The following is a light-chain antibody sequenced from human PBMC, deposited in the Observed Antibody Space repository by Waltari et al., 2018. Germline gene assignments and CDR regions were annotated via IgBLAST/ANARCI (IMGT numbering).Light chain of an antibody. CDR1: SSDVGGFNY. CDR2: DVNDLF. CDR3: SSYTSSSTYV. J-gene: IGLJ1*01. V-gene: IGLV2-14*03. Sequence: QSALTQPASVSGSPGQSITISCTGTSSDVGGFNYVSWYQQHPGKAPRLMIYDVNDLFKRPSGVSDRFSGSKSGHTASLTISGLQAEDEADYYCSSYTSSSTYVFGTGTQVTVL.